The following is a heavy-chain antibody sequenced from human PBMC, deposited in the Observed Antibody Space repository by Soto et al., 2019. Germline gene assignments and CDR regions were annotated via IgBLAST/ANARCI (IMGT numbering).Heavy chain of an antibody. CDR2: ISYDGSNQ. V-gene: IGHV3-30*18. J-gene: IGHJ4*02. CDR3: AKDQASGQGSFDS. Sequence: PGGSLILSCAASGFTFSSYAMHWVRQAPGKGLEWVAVISYDGSNQYYADSVKGRFTISRDNSKNTLFLQMNSLRADDTAVYYCAKDQASGQGSFDSWGQGTLVTVSS. CDR1: GFTFSSYA.